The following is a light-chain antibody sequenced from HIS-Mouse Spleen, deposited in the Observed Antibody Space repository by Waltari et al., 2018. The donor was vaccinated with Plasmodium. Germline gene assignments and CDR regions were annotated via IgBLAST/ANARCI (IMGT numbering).Light chain of an antibody. J-gene: IGLJ3*02. Sequence: SYELTQPSSVSVSPGQTARITCPGDVLATKNARWFQQKPGQPPVLVIYKNSERTSGIPERCSGSSSGTTVTLTISGAQVEDEADYYCYSAADNNRVFGGGTKLTVL. CDR1: VLATKN. CDR3: YSAADNNRV. V-gene: IGLV3-27*01. CDR2: KNS.